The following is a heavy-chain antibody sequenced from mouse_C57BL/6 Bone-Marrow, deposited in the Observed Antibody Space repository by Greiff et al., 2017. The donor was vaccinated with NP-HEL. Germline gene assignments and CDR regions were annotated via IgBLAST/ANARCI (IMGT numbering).Heavy chain of an antibody. V-gene: IGHV1-4*01. D-gene: IGHD1-1*01. Sequence: VKLMESGAELARPGASVKMSCKASGYTFTSYTMHWVKQRPGQGLEWIGYINPSSGDTKYNQKFKDKATLTADKSSSTAYMQLSSLTSEDSAVYYCAKIYYYGSSRYFEVWGTGTTVTVSS. CDR1: GYTFTSYT. CDR2: INPSSGDT. CDR3: AKIYYYGSSRYFEV. J-gene: IGHJ1*03.